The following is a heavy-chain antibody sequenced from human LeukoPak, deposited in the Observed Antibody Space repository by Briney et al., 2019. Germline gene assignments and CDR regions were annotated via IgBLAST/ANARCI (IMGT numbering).Heavy chain of an antibody. CDR2: ISWNSGSI. D-gene: IGHD6-19*01. CDR3: AKDISAVAGLGGIDY. V-gene: IGHV3-9*01. J-gene: IGHJ4*02. Sequence: GRSLRLSCAASGFTFDDYAMHWVRQAPGKGLEWVSGISWNSGSIGYADSVKGRFTISRDNAKNSLYLQMNSLRAEDTALYYCAKDISAVAGLGGIDYWGQGTLVTVSS. CDR1: GFTFDDYA.